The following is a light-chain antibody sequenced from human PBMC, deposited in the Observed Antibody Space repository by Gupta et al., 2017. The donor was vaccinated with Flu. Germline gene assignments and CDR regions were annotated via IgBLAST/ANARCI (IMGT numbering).Light chain of an antibody. Sequence: PATLSWSPGEGATRSCRAGQSVSFYLAWYQQKPGQAPRLLIYDASNRATGIPARFSGSRSGTDFTLTITSLEPEDFAVYYCQQRSNWPLTFGGGTKVEIK. CDR2: DAS. J-gene: IGKJ4*01. CDR3: QQRSNWPLT. CDR1: QSVSFY. V-gene: IGKV3-11*01.